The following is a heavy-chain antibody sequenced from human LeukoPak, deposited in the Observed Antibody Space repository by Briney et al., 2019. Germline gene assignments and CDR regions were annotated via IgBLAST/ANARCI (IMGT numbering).Heavy chain of an antibody. Sequence: PSETLSLTCTVSGGSISSSSYYWGWIRQPPGKGLEWIGRIYTSGSTNYNPSLKSRVTMSVDTSKNQFSLKLSSVTAADTAVYYCARDMSSGSSGYDFWSGYYTGGEYNWFDPWGQGTLVTVSS. CDR3: ARDMSSGSSGYDFWSGYYTGGEYNWFDP. CDR2: IYTSGST. D-gene: IGHD3-3*01. CDR1: GGSISSSSYY. V-gene: IGHV4-39*07. J-gene: IGHJ5*02.